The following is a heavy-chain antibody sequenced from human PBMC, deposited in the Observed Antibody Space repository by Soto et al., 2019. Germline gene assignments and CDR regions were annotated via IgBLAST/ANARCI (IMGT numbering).Heavy chain of an antibody. Sequence: EVQLLESGGGLVQPGGSLRLSCAASGFTFNNYAMTWVRQAPGKGLEWGSAISGGGDTTSYADSVKGRFTVSRDGSKNTLYLQMSSLRAEDTALYYCAKGRGGSGCLTPRVDFCGQGTLVTVSS. CDR3: AKGRGGSGCLTPRVDF. D-gene: IGHD3-10*01. J-gene: IGHJ4*02. V-gene: IGHV3-23*01. CDR2: ISGGGDTT. CDR1: GFTFNNYA.